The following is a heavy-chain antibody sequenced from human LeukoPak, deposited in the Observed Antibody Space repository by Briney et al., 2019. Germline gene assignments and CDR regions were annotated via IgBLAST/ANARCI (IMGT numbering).Heavy chain of an antibody. CDR1: GGTFSSYA. CDR3: ARDEVVCSGGSCYPTPGVDY. V-gene: IGHV1-69*13. J-gene: IGHJ4*01. CDR2: IIPIFGTA. D-gene: IGHD2-15*01. Sequence: VKVSCKASGGTFSSYAISWVRQAPGQGLEWMGGIIPIFGTANYAQKFQGRVTITADESTSTAYMGLSSLRSEDTAVYYCARDEVVCSGGSCYPTPGVDYWGQGTLVTVSS.